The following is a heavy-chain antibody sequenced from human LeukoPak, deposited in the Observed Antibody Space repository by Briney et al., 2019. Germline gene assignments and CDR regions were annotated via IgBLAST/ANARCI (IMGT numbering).Heavy chain of an antibody. J-gene: IGHJ4*02. V-gene: IGHV3-53*01. Sequence: PGGSLRLSCGVSGFTVSSNYMSWVRQAPGKGLEWVSVIDGGGSTYYADSVKGRFTISRDNSKNTLYLQMNTPRAEATAVYYCATSDGIATAGPFDYWGQGTLVTVS. CDR2: IDGGGST. D-gene: IGHD6-13*01. CDR3: ATSDGIATAGPFDY. CDR1: GFTVSSNY.